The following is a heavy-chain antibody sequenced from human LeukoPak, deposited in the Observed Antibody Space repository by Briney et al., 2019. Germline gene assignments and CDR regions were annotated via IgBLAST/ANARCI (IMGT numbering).Heavy chain of an antibody. CDR3: ARDRSHITGTTRYYYGMDV. CDR2: IWYDGSNK. J-gene: IGHJ6*02. CDR1: GFTFTNYG. Sequence: GRSLRLSCAASGFTFTNYGMHWVRQAPGKGLEWVAVIWYDGSNKYCTGSVKGRFTISRDNSKNTLFLQMNSLRAEDTAVYYCARDRSHITGTTRYYYGMDVWGPGTTVTVSS. V-gene: IGHV3-33*01. D-gene: IGHD1-7*01.